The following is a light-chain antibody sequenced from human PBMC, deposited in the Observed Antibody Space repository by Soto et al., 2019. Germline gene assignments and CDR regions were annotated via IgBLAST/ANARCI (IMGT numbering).Light chain of an antibody. CDR2: GAS. J-gene: IGKJ2*01. Sequence: EVVMTQSPATLSVSPGERATLSCRASQNVVTNLAWYQQIPGQAPRLLIYGASTRATGIPARFSGSGSGTEFTLTINSLQSEDFAVYYCQQYNDWYTFGQGTKVDIK. CDR1: QNVVTN. CDR3: QQYNDWYT. V-gene: IGKV3-15*01.